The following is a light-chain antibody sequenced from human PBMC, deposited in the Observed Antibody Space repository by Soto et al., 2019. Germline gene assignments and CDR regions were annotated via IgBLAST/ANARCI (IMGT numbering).Light chain of an antibody. Sequence: AIQMTQSPSSLSASLGDRVTITCRASQGIRGDLGWYQQKPGKAPKLLISATSTLQSGVPSRFSGRGSGTIFTLTISSLQSEDFGTYYCQQSFSTPRTFGQGTKV. CDR2: ATS. CDR1: QGIRGD. CDR3: QQSFSTPRT. J-gene: IGKJ1*01. V-gene: IGKV1-6*01.